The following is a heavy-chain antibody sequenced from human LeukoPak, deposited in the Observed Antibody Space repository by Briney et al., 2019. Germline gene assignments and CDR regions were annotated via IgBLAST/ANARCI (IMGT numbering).Heavy chain of an antibody. J-gene: IGHJ4*02. CDR2: ISAGGAGT. Sequence: GGSLRLSCTTSKFNFNSYGMTWVRQTPGKGLEWVSSISAGGAGTYYADSVKGRFTISRDNSKNTLYVQMNSLRVEDTAVYYCARGGGAFCGDDCHRNFDSWGQGTLVTVSS. D-gene: IGHD2-21*02. CDR3: ARGGGAFCGDDCHRNFDS. V-gene: IGHV3-23*01. CDR1: KFNFNSYG.